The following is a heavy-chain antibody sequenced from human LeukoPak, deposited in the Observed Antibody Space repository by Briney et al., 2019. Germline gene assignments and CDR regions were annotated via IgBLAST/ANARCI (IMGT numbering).Heavy chain of an antibody. V-gene: IGHV3-74*01. CDR3: RLTGTTGQYGFDY. Sequence: PGGSLRLSCAASGFTFSSYWMHWVRRAPGKGLVWVSRINSDGSSTSYADSVKGRFTISRDNAKNTLYLQMNSLRAEDTAVYYCRLTGTTGQYGFDYWGQGTLVTVAS. CDR2: INSDGSST. D-gene: IGHD1-7*01. J-gene: IGHJ4*02. CDR1: GFTFSSYW.